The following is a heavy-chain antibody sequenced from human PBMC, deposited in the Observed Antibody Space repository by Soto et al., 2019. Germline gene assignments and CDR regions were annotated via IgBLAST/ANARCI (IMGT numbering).Heavy chain of an antibody. CDR1: GFPFSDYY. Sequence: GGSLRLSWAASGFPFSDYYLSWIRQAPGKGLEWVSYISSSSSYTNYADSVKGRFTISRDNAKNSLYLQMNSLRAEDTAVYYCAREKDIVVVPAAMEFDPWGQGTLVTVSS. V-gene: IGHV3-11*06. CDR2: ISSSSSYT. CDR3: AREKDIVVVPAAMEFDP. J-gene: IGHJ5*02. D-gene: IGHD2-2*01.